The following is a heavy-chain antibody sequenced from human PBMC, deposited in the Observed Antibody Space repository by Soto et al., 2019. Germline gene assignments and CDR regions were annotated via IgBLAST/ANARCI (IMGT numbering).Heavy chain of an antibody. CDR1: GFTFNNYA. CDR2: INGGGGGT. D-gene: IGHD3-9*01. V-gene: IGHV3-20*04. CDR3: ASSKTRYFDWLFEY. Sequence: TGGSLRLSCAASGFTFNNYAMSWVRQAPGKGLEWISAINGGGGGTGYTDSVKGRFIISRDNARKSLYLEMNSLRAEDTAFYYYASSKTRYFDWLFEYWGQGSLVTVSS. J-gene: IGHJ4*01.